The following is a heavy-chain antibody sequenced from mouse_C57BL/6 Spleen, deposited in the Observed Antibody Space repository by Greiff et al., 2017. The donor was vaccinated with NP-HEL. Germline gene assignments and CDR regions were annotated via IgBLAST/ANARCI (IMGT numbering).Heavy chain of an antibody. J-gene: IGHJ3*01. CDR1: GFNIKDDY. D-gene: IGHD2-5*01. Sequence: EVQLQQSGAELVRPGASVKLSCTASGFNIKDDYMHWVKQRPEQGLEWIGWIDPENGDTEYASKFQGKATITADTSSNTAYLQLSSLTSEDTAVYYCTPYSNYGFAYWGQGTLVTVSA. CDR3: TPYSNYGFAY. V-gene: IGHV14-4*01. CDR2: IDPENGDT.